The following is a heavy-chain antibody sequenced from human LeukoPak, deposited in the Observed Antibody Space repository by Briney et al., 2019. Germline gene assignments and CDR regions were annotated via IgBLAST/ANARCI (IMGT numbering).Heavy chain of an antibody. Sequence: PSETLSLTCAVYGGSFSGYYWSWIRQPPGKGLEWIGEINHSGSTNYNPSLKSRVTISVDTSKNQFSLKLSSVTAADTAVYYCARVRAGFLFHNSCFFDYWGQGTLVTVSS. CDR2: INHSGST. J-gene: IGHJ4*02. V-gene: IGHV4-34*01. CDR3: ARVRAGFLFHNSCFFDY. D-gene: IGHD2-2*01. CDR1: GGSFSGYY.